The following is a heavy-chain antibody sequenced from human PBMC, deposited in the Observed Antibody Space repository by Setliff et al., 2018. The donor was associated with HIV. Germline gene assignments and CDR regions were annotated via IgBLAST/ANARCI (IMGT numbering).Heavy chain of an antibody. J-gene: IGHJ6*03. CDR3: ARRSPGGGYYMDV. CDR1: GASVTSGGYF. D-gene: IGHD3-16*01. CDR2: IYTAGTT. Sequence: SETLSLTCTVSGASVTSGGYFWSWIRQPAGKGLEWIGRIYTAGTTNYNPSVKSRVTIALDTSKNQFSLNLSSVTAADTAVYYCARRSPGGGYYMDVWGKGTTVTVSS. V-gene: IGHV4-61*02.